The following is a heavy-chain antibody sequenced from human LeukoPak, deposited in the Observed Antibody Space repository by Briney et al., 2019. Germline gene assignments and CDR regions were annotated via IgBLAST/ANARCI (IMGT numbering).Heavy chain of an antibody. CDR3: ASPPEGYTGSFDY. D-gene: IGHD3-10*01. CDR2: IIPIFGTA. Sequence: SVKVSCKASGGTFSSYAISWVRQAPGQGLEWMGGIIPIFGTANYAQKFQGRVTITTDESTSTAYMELSSLRSEDTAVYYCASPPEGYTGSFDYWGQGTLVTVSS. CDR1: GGTFSSYA. V-gene: IGHV1-69*05. J-gene: IGHJ4*02.